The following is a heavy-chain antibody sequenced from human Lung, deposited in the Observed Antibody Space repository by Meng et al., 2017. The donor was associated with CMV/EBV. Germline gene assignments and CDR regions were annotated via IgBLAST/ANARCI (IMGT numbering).Heavy chain of an antibody. CDR1: GYTFTAYY. CDR2: INPNTGDT. J-gene: IGHJ5*02. V-gene: IGHV1-2*02. D-gene: IGHD2-21*01. CDR3: ARSIVVVIATRDP. Sequence: ASXXVSXKASGYTFTAYYLHWVRQAPGQGLEWMGWINPNTGDTNYAQKFQGRVTMTRDTSISTAYMELSSLTSDDTAVYYCARSIVVVIATRDPGGKGTLVTVSS.